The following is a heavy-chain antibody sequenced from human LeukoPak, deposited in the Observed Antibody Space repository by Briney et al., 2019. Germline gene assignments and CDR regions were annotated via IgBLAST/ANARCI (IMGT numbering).Heavy chain of an antibody. CDR1: SGSISSSGYY. Sequence: SETLSLTCTVSSGSISSSGYYCSWIRQHPGKGLEWIGCIYYSGTTYYNPSLKSRVTVSVDTSKNQFSLRLSSVTAADTAVYFCARYVVTRGYSFDYWGQGTLVTVSS. V-gene: IGHV4-39*01. CDR2: IYYSGTT. CDR3: ARYVVTRGYSFDY. J-gene: IGHJ4*02. D-gene: IGHD4-23*01.